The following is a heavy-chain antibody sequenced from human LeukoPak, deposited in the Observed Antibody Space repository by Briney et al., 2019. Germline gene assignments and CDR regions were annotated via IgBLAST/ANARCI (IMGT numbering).Heavy chain of an antibody. J-gene: IGHJ6*02. Sequence: GESLKISCQGSGYSFTSYWIGWVRQVPGKGLEWMGIIYPGDSDTRYSPSFQGQVTISADKSISTAYLQWSSLKASDTAMYYCARARGRYYYYYGMDVWGQGTTVTVSS. CDR3: ARARGRYYYYYGMDV. V-gene: IGHV5-51*01. CDR1: GYSFTSYW. CDR2: IYPGDSDT.